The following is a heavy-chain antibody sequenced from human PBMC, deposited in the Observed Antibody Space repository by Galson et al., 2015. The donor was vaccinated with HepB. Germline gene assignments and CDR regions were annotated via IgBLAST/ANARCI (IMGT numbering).Heavy chain of an antibody. CDR1: GFTFSSYG. D-gene: IGHD4-17*01. V-gene: IGHV3-30*02. CDR2: IRYDGSNK. J-gene: IGHJ1*01. Sequence: SLRLSCAASGFTFSSYGMHWVRQAPGKGLEWVAFIRYDGSNKYYADSVKGRFTISRDNSKDTLYLQMNSLRSEDTAVYYCARDSDGDPPEYFQHWGQGTLVTVSS. CDR3: ARDSDGDPPEYFQH.